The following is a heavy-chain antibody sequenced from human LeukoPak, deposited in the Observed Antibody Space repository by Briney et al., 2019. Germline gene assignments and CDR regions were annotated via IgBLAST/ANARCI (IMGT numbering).Heavy chain of an antibody. V-gene: IGHV4-59*01. Sequence: SETLSLTCTVSGGSISSYYWSWIRQPPGKGLEWIGYIYYSGSTNYNPSLKCRVTISVDTSKNQFSLKLSSVTASDTAVYYCARAARVRVAASSFDYWGQGTLVIVSS. CDR1: GGSISSYY. D-gene: IGHD6-6*01. J-gene: IGHJ4*02. CDR3: ARAARVRVAASSFDY. CDR2: IYYSGST.